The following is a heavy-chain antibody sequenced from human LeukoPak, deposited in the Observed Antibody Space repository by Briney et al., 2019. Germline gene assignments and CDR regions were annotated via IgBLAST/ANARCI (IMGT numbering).Heavy chain of an antibody. V-gene: IGHV3-21*06. CDR1: GFKFSSYS. CDR2: ISSSSSYI. CDR3: LRGDRRDY. Sequence: GGSLRLSCAASGFKFSSYSMKWVRQAPGKGLEWVSFISSSSSYIYYADSVKGRFTISRDNAKDSLYLQMNSLRVEDTAVYYCLRGDRRDYWGQGTLVTVSS. J-gene: IGHJ4*02.